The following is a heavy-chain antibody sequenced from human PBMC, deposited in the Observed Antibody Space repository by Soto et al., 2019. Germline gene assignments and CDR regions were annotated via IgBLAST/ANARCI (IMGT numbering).Heavy chain of an antibody. J-gene: IGHJ6*02. CDR1: GYSFTSYW. D-gene: IGHD3-10*01. CDR3: ARLPPRVRGGYYSYGMDV. V-gene: IGHV5-10-1*01. Sequence: EVQLVQAGAEVKKPGESLRISCKGSGYSFTSYWIIWVRQMPGKGLEWMGMIDPSDSYTNYSPSFQGHVTISADKSISTAYLQWSSLKASDTAMYYCARLPPRVRGGYYSYGMDVWGQGTTVTVSS. CDR2: IDPSDSYT.